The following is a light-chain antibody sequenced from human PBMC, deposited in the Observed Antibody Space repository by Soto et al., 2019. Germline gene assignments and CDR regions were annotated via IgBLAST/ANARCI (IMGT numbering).Light chain of an antibody. V-gene: IGLV5-45*03. CDR2: YKSDSDK. CDR3: MIWYASSWV. J-gene: IGLJ3*02. CDR1: SGINVGTYR. Sequence: QPVLTQPSSLSASPGASASLTCTLRSGINVGTYRIYWYQQKPGSPPQYLLRYKSDSDKQQGSGVPSRFSGSKDASANVGILLISGVQSEDEADYFCMIWYASSWVFGGGTKLTVL.